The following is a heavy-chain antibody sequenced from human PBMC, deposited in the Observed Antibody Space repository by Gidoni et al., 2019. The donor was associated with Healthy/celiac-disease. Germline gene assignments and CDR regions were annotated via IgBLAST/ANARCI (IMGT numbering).Heavy chain of an antibody. Sequence: QVQLQESGPGLVTPSQTLSLTRTLSGCSVRSGRYYWRWIRQPPGKGLEWIGYIYYSGSTNYKPSLKGRVTISVETSKNQFSLKLSSVTAADTAVYYCARDYYDSSGYYYDYWGQGTLVTVSS. CDR3: ARDYYDSSGYYYDY. CDR1: GCSVRSGRYY. D-gene: IGHD3-22*01. V-gene: IGHV4-61*01. J-gene: IGHJ4*02. CDR2: IYYSGST.